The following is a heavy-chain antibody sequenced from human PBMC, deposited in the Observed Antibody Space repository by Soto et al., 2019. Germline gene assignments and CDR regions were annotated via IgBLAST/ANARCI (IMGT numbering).Heavy chain of an antibody. Sequence: VKVSCKVSGYTLTELSMHWVRQAPGKGLEWMGGFDPEDGETIYAQKFQGRVTMTEDTSTDTAYMELSSLRSEDTAVYYCATSLYCSGGSCYSGAFDIWGPGTMVTVSS. J-gene: IGHJ3*02. CDR2: FDPEDGET. CDR3: ATSLYCSGGSCYSGAFDI. D-gene: IGHD2-15*01. CDR1: GYTLTELS. V-gene: IGHV1-24*01.